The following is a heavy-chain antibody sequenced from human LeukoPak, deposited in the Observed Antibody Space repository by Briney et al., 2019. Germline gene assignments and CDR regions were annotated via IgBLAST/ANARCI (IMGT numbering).Heavy chain of an antibody. CDR3: TRVVVAANPDAFDI. CDR1: GLTFSNYN. Sequence: GGSLRLSCAASGLTFSNYNINWVRQAPGKGLEWLSYISSSSSTIYYAHSVKGRFTISRDNAKNSLYLQMNSLRDEDTAVYYCTRVVVAANPDAFDIWGQGTMVTVSS. CDR2: ISSSSSTI. J-gene: IGHJ3*02. D-gene: IGHD2-15*01. V-gene: IGHV3-48*02.